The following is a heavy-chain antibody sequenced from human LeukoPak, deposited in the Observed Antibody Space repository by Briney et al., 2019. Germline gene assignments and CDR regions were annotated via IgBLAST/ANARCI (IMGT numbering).Heavy chain of an antibody. Sequence: SETLSLTCAVYGGSFSGYYWSWIRQPPGKGLEWIGEINQSGSTNHNPSLKSRVTISVDTSKNQFSLKLSSVTAADTAVYYCARDPMYSSSWFDYWGHGTLVTVSS. D-gene: IGHD6-13*01. CDR1: GGSFSGYY. V-gene: IGHV4-34*01. CDR3: ARDPMYSSSWFDY. J-gene: IGHJ5*01. CDR2: INQSGST.